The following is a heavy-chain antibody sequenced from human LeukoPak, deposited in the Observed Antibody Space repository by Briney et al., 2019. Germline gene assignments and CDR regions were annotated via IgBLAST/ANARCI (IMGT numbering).Heavy chain of an antibody. CDR2: IFQSGST. D-gene: IGHD2-2*01. CDR1: GGSISSGAYS. Sequence: SETLSLTCAVSGGSISSGAYSWNWIRKPPGKGLEWIGYIFQSGSTYYNPSLKSRVTISADTSKNQFSLRLTSVTAADTAVYYCVRLVGVPPAVDNWGQGTLVTVSS. V-gene: IGHV4-30-2*01. J-gene: IGHJ4*02. CDR3: VRLVGVPPAVDN.